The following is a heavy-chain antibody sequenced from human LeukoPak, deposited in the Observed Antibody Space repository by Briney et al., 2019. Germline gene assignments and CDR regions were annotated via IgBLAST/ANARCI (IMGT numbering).Heavy chain of an antibody. J-gene: IGHJ3*02. CDR2: IGSTK. CDR3: AKDQGSHAFDI. V-gene: IGHV3-23*01. Sequence: GGSLRLSCAVSGFTLSTYAMSWVRQAPGKGLEWVSAIGSTKYYAYSVKGRFTIYRDNSKSTLYLQMNRLRDEDTAVYYCAKDQGSHAFDIWGQGTMVTVSS. CDR1: GFTLSTYA.